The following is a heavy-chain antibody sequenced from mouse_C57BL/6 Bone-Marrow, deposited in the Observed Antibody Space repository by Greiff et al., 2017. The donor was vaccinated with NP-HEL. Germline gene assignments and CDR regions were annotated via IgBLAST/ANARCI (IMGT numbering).Heavy chain of an antibody. CDR1: GFTFSNYW. V-gene: IGHV6-3*01. CDR2: IRLKSDNYAT. J-gene: IGHJ4*01. CDR3: TVTTVVALYTMDY. Sequence: EVKLEESGGGLVQPGGSMKLSCVASGFTFSNYWMNWVRQSPEKGLEWVAQIRLKSDNYATHYAESVKGRFTISRDDSKSSVYLQMNSLRAEDTGIYYCTVTTVVALYTMDYWGQGTSVTVSS. D-gene: IGHD1-1*01.